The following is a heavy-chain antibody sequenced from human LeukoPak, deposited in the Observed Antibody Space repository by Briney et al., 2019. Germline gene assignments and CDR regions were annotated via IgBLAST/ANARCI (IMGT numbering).Heavy chain of an antibody. D-gene: IGHD5-24*01. V-gene: IGHV3-21*01. Sequence: GGSLRLSCAASGFTFSDYSVHWVRQAPGKGLEWVSSISTSSTYIYYEDSVKGRFTISRDNAKKSLSLQMNSLRAEDTAVYYCAREGRDGYNFSWYFDLWGRGTLVTVSS. CDR3: AREGRDGYNFSWYFDL. CDR2: ISTSSTYI. J-gene: IGHJ2*01. CDR1: GFTFSDYS.